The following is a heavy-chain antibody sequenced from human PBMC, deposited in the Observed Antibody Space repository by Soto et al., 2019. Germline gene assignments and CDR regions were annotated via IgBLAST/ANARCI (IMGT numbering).Heavy chain of an antibody. CDR3: AKQQGPGTPYYYAMDV. Sequence: GGSLRLSCAASGFTFSSYAMSWVRQAPGKGLEWVSVIRSSGDRTYYADSVKGRFTISSDNSKNTLYMQMNSLRAEDTAVYYCAKQQGPGTPYYYAMDVWGQGTTVTVSS. CDR1: GFTFSSYA. CDR2: IRSSGDRT. J-gene: IGHJ6*02. D-gene: IGHD1-1*01. V-gene: IGHV3-23*01.